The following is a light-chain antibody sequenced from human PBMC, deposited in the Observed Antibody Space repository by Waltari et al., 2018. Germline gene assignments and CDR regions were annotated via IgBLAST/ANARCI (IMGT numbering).Light chain of an antibody. CDR2: EVS. V-gene: IGLV2-8*01. J-gene: IGLJ2*01. CDR3: SSYAGSNNLV. CDR1: SRNVGGYNY. Sequence: QSALTHPPSASGSPGQSVTTSGTGTSRNVGGYNYVFWYQQHPGKAPKLMIYEVSKRPSGVPDRFSGSKSGNTASLTVSGLQAEDEADYYCSSYAGSNNLVFGGGTKLTVL.